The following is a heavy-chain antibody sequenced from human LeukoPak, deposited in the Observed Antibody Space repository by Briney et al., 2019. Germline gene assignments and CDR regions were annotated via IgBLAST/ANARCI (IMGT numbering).Heavy chain of an antibody. CDR3: ARDAWVASRAGGYVI. D-gene: IGHD5-12*01. V-gene: IGHV4-30-4*08. Sequence: PSETLSLTCTLSGGSISSGDYYWSWIRQPPGKGLEWIGYIYYSGSTYYNPSLKSRVTISVDTSKNQFSLKLSSVTAADTAVYYCARDAWVASRAGGYVIWGQGTLVTVSS. CDR2: IYYSGST. J-gene: IGHJ4*02. CDR1: GGSISSGDYY.